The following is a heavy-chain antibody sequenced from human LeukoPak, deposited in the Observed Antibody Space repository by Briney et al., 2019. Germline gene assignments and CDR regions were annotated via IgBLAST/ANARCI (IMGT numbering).Heavy chain of an antibody. CDR3: ARARPTALRYGMDV. V-gene: IGHV3-13*01. Sequence: GGSLRLSCAASGFTFSSYDMHWVRQATGKGLEWVSAIGTAGDTYYPGSVKGRFTISRENAKNSLYLQMNSLRAGDTAVYYCARARPTALRYGMDVWGQGTTVTVSS. CDR2: IGTAGDT. J-gene: IGHJ6*02. CDR1: GFTFSSYD. D-gene: IGHD4-17*01.